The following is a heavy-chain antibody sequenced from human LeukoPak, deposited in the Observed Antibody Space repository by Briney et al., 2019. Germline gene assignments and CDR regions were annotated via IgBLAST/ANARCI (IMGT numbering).Heavy chain of an antibody. V-gene: IGHV3-66*04. CDR2: IYSDNT. Sequence: GGSLRLSCTVSGFTVSSNSMSWVRQAPGKGLEWVSFIYSDNTHYSDSVKGRFTISRDNAKNTLYLQMNSLRAEDTAVYYCARQKTIAFDIWGQGTMVTVSS. CDR3: ARQKTIAFDI. CDR1: GFTVSSNS. J-gene: IGHJ3*02.